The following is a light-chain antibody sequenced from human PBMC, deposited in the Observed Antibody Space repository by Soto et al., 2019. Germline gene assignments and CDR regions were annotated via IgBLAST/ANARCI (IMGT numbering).Light chain of an antibody. J-gene: IGLJ2*01. Sequence: QSVLTQPPSASGTPGQRVTISCSGSSSNIGGNTVNWYQQVPGTAPKLLMYGNNQRPSGVPDRFSGSKTGTSASLAISGLQSADEADYYCAAWDDSLKGVAFGGGTKLTVL. CDR2: GNN. CDR3: AAWDDSLKGVA. V-gene: IGLV1-44*01. CDR1: SSNIGGNT.